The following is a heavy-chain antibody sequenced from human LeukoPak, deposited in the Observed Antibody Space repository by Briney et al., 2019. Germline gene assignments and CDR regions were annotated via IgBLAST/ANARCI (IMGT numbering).Heavy chain of an antibody. CDR1: GFSFTSYA. J-gene: IGHJ5*02. V-gene: IGHV3-23*01. Sequence: GGSLRLSCAASGFSFTSYAMSRVRQAPGKGLEWVSAISGSGGSTYCADAVKGRFTISRDNSKSTLYLQVSSLRAEDTAVYYCAKDRGNNYGLGVSWGQGTLVTVSS. D-gene: IGHD5-18*01. CDR3: AKDRGNNYGLGVS. CDR2: ISGSGGST.